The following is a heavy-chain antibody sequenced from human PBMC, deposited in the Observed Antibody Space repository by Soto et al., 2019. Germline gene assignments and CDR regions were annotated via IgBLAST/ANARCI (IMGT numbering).Heavy chain of an antibody. J-gene: IGHJ6*02. CDR2: ISYDGSYK. V-gene: IGHV3-30*03. CDR1: GFTFSSYG. Sequence: PGGSLRLSCAASGFTFSSYGMHWVRQAPGKGLEWVAVISYDGSYKYYADSVKGRFTISRDNSKNTLYLQMNSLRAEDTAVYYCARDQDVVVVAADGMDVWGQGTTVTVSS. D-gene: IGHD2-15*01. CDR3: ARDQDVVVVAADGMDV.